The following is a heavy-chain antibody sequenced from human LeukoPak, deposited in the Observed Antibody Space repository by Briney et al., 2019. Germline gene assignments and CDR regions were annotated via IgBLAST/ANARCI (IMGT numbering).Heavy chain of an antibody. D-gene: IGHD3-10*01. Sequence: PSETLSLTCAVYGGSFSGYYWSWIRQPPGKGLEWIGEINHSGSTNYNPSLKSRVTISVDTSKNQFSLKLSSVTAADTAVYYCARRRRLGRFGELPPIYFDYWGQGTLVTVSS. V-gene: IGHV4-34*01. CDR2: INHSGST. CDR3: ARRRRLGRFGELPPIYFDY. J-gene: IGHJ4*02. CDR1: GGSFSGYY.